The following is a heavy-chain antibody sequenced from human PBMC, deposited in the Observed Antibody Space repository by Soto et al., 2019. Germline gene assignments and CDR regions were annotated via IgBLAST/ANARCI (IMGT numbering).Heavy chain of an antibody. D-gene: IGHD1-20*01. Sequence: SETLSVTCAVSGGSISSSNWWSLVRQPPGKGLERIGEIYHSGSTNYNPSLKRRVTISVDKSKNQFSRKLISVTAADTAVYYCARTKITGNTYILSYYALWGHGTLVSVSS. CDR3: ARTKITGNTYILSYYAL. CDR1: GGSISSSNW. J-gene: IGHJ4*01. V-gene: IGHV4-4*02. CDR2: IYHSGST.